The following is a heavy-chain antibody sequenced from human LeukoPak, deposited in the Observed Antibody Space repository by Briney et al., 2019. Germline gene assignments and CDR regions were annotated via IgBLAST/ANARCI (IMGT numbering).Heavy chain of an antibody. CDR1: GFSFSTNR. Sequence: GGSLRLSCAASGFSFSTNRMHWVRQAPGKGLVWLSRLYSDGSVTGYADSVKGRFTISRDNAKNTLYLQMNSLRVEDTAVYYCARGASYVILTGYSYFDYWGQGTLVTVSS. D-gene: IGHD3-9*01. CDR3: ARGASYVILTGYSYFDY. J-gene: IGHJ4*02. CDR2: LYSDGSVT. V-gene: IGHV3-74*01.